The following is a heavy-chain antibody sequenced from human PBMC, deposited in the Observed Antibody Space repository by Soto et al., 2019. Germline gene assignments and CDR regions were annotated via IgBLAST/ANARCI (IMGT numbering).Heavy chain of an antibody. V-gene: IGHV4-39*01. CDR1: GGSISSSSYY. Sequence: SETLSLTCTVSGGSISSSSYYWGWIRQPPGKGLEWIGSIYYSGSTYYNPSLKSRVTISVDTSKNQFSLKLSSVTAADTAVYYCARQPLVVVIIYGMDVWGQGTTVTVSS. J-gene: IGHJ6*02. CDR2: IYYSGST. CDR3: ARQPLVVVIIYGMDV. D-gene: IGHD3-22*01.